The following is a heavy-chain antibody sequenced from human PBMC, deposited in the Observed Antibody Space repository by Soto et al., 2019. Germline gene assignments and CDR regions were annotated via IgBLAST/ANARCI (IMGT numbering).Heavy chain of an antibody. CDR2: IIPIFGTA. D-gene: IGHD2-15*01. CDR3: ARGLDIVVVVAATHYYYGMDV. V-gene: IGHV1-69*13. J-gene: IGHJ6*02. CDR1: GGTFSSYA. Sequence: ASVKVSCKASGGTFSSYAISWVRQAPGQGLEWMGGIIPIFGTANYAQKFQGRVTITADESTSTAYMELSSLRSEDTAVYYCARGLDIVVVVAATHYYYGMDVWGQGTTVTVSS.